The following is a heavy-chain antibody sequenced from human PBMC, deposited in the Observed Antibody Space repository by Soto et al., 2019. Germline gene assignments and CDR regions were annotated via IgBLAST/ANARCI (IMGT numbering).Heavy chain of an antibody. CDR3: AKDGYCSSTSCPSESYYYYYYVMDF. CDR2: ISYDGSNK. V-gene: IGHV3-30*18. J-gene: IGHJ6*02. D-gene: IGHD2-2*03. CDR1: GFPFSSYG. Sequence: GGSLRLSCAASGFPFSSYGMHWVRQAPGKGLEWVAVISYDGSNKYYADSVKGRFTISRDNSKNTLYLQMNSLRAEDTAVYSCAKDGYCSSTSCPSESYYYYYYVMDFWGQGATVTVSS.